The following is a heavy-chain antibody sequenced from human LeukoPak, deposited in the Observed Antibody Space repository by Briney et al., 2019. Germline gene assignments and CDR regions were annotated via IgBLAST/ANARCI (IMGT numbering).Heavy chain of an antibody. D-gene: IGHD3/OR15-3a*01. V-gene: IGHV3-23*01. J-gene: IGHJ3*01. CDR3: VRDLDWRAFDV. Sequence: GGSLRLSCAASEFPFSSHGMNWVRQAPGKGLEWVSGVSPSGDITYYADSVMGRFTISRDNRKSTVSLQMNSLRAEDTALYYCVRDLDWRAFDVWGQGTMVTVSS. CDR1: EFPFSSHG. CDR2: VSPSGDIT.